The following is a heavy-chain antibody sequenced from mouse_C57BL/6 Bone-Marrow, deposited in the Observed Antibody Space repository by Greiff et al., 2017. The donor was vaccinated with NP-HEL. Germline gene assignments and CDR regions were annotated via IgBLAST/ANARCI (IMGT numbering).Heavy chain of an antibody. D-gene: IGHD2-4*01. V-gene: IGHV5-16*01. J-gene: IGHJ4*01. CDR2: INYDGGST. CDR3: AREGGLRRRTYAMDY. CDR1: GFTFSDYY. Sequence: EVKLMESEGGLVQPGSSMKLSCTASGFTFSDYYMAWVRQVPEKGLEWVANINYDGGSTYYLDSLKSRFIISRDNAKNTLYLQMSSLKSEETATYYCAREGGLRRRTYAMDYWGQGTSVTVSS.